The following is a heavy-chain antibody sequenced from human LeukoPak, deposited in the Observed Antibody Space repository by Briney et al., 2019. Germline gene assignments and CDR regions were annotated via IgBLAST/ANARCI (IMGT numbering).Heavy chain of an antibody. CDR3: AKDLVWYFDY. Sequence: QPGRSLRLSCAASGFTFSSYGMHWVRQAPGKGLEWVTIISYDGSNKHYADSVKGRFTISRDNSKNTLYLQMNSLRAEDTAVYYCAKDLVWYFDYWGQGTLVTVSS. V-gene: IGHV3-30*18. J-gene: IGHJ4*02. CDR1: GFTFSSYG. CDR2: ISYDGSNK.